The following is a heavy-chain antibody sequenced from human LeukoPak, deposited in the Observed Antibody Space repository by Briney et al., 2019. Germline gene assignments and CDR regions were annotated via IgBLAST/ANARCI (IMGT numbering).Heavy chain of an antibody. Sequence: GGSLRLSCAASGFTFTGYSMIWVRQAPGKGLEWVSSISSSSTYIYYADSVKGRFTISRDNAKNSMYLQMDSLRVEDTAVYYCARAVYYYDSSGYLYYWGQGTLVTVSS. D-gene: IGHD3-22*01. V-gene: IGHV3-21*04. CDR1: GFTFTGYS. CDR3: ARAVYYYDSSGYLYY. J-gene: IGHJ4*02. CDR2: ISSSSTYI.